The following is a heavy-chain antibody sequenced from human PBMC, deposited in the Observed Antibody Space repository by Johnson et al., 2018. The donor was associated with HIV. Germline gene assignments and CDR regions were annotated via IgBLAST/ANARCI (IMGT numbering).Heavy chain of an antibody. CDR3: ARDGAGTGEGLDALDI. J-gene: IGHJ3*02. V-gene: IGHV3-13*01. D-gene: IGHD7-27*01. CDR2: IGTAGDT. Sequence: VQLVESGGGLVQPGGSLRLSCAASGFTFSSYDMHWVRQATGKGLEWVSAIGTAGDTYYQGSVKGRLTISRENATNTLYLQMNSLRAEDTALYYCARDGAGTGEGLDALDIWGQGTMVTVSS. CDR1: GFTFSSYD.